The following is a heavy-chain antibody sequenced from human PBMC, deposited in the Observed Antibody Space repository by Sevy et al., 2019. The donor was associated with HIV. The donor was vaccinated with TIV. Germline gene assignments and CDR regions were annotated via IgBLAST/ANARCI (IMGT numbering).Heavy chain of an antibody. CDR3: ARGIAAAGFDY. Sequence: SETLSLTCAVYGGSFSGYYWSWIRQPPGKGLEWIGEINHSGSTDYNPSLKSRVTISVDTSKNQFSLKLSSVTAADTAVYYCARGIAAAGFDYWGQGTLVTVSS. V-gene: IGHV4-34*01. CDR1: GGSFSGYY. J-gene: IGHJ4*02. D-gene: IGHD6-13*01. CDR2: INHSGST.